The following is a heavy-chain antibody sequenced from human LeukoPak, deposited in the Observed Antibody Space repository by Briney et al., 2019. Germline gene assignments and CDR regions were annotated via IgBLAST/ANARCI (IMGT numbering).Heavy chain of an antibody. CDR2: INSDGSAT. CDR1: GFSFTNYW. J-gene: IGHJ6*02. CDR3: ASTWDSSYYYGMDV. V-gene: IGHV3-74*01. Sequence: GGSLRLSCAASGFSFTNYWMHWVRQAPGKGLVWVSHINSDGSATRYADSVKGRFTISRDNSKNTLYLQMNSLRAEDTAVYYCASTWDSSYYYGMDVWGQGTTVTVSS. D-gene: IGHD1-26*01.